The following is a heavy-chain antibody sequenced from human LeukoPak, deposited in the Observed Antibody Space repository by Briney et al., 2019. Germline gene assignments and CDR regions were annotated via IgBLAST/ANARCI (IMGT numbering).Heavy chain of an antibody. CDR3: ARATSFTASGYDY. Sequence: GASVKVSCKASVYTFTNYHINGVRQAPGQGLEWVGWMNPNNGDSGFAQNFQGRVAITRDTSMSTAYMDLGSLRSEDTAVYFCARATSFTASGYDYWGQGTLVTVSS. D-gene: IGHD6-25*01. CDR2: MNPNNGDS. CDR1: VYTFTNYH. V-gene: IGHV1-8*03. J-gene: IGHJ4*02.